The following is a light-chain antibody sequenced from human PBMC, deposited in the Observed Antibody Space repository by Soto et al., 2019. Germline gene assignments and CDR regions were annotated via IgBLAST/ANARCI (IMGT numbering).Light chain of an antibody. CDR2: EVS. V-gene: IGLV2-14*01. CDR3: SSYTSSRTLYV. J-gene: IGLJ1*01. CDR1: SSDVGGYNY. Sequence: QSALTQPASVSGSPGQSISISGTGTSSDVGGYNYVSWYQQHPGKAPKLMIYEVSNRPSGVSNRFSGSKSGNTASLTISGLQAEDEADYYCSSYTSSRTLYVFGTGTKLTVL.